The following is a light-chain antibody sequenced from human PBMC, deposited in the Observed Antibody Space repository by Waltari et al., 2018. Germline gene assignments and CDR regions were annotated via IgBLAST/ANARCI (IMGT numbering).Light chain of an antibody. V-gene: IGLV4-69*01. Sequence: LVLTQSPSASASLGASVKLTCTLSSGYSSNVIAWLQQQPGKGPRYLMKVNSDGSHRKGDDIPDRFSASTTVTDYYLTISSLQSEDEADYYCQTGGHGTWVFGGGTKLTVL. CDR1: SGYSSNV. CDR2: VNSDGSH. J-gene: IGLJ3*02. CDR3: QTGGHGTWV.